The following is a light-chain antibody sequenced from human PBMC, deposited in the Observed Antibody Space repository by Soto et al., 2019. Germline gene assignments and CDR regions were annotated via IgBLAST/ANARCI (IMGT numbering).Light chain of an antibody. CDR1: QSVSSSD. CDR3: QQYGSSGT. V-gene: IGKV3-20*01. Sequence: EIVMTQSPATLSVSPGERATLSCRASQSVSSSDLAWYQQKPGQAPRLLIYAASSRATGIPDRFSGSGSGTDFTLTISRLEPEDFAVYYCQQYGSSGTFGQGTKVDIK. J-gene: IGKJ1*01. CDR2: AAS.